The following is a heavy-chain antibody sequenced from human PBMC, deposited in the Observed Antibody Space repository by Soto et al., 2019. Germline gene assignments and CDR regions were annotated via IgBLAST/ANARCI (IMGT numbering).Heavy chain of an antibody. Sequence: SETLSLTCSVSGYSVSSSGYYWAWIRQPPGKGLEWIGSMLYSGLTYYNPSLKSRVTLSVDTSKNQFSVRLNSVTASDTAVYYCAPLSVSLSGPYGIHVWGQGTTVTVSS. CDR2: MLYSGLT. J-gene: IGHJ6*02. CDR3: APLSVSLSGPYGIHV. D-gene: IGHD2-15*01. V-gene: IGHV4-39*01. CDR1: GYSVSSSGYY.